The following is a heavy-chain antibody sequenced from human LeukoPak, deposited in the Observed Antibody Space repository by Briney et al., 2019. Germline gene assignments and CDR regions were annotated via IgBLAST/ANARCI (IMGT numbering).Heavy chain of an antibody. Sequence: GGSLRLSCAASGFTFSSYWMHWVRQVPGKGLVWVSRINSDGSSTSYADSVKGRFTISRDNAKNTLYVQMNSLGAEDTAVYYCSTGSGHAFDIWGRGTMVTVSS. D-gene: IGHD3-10*01. CDR2: INSDGSST. J-gene: IGHJ3*02. V-gene: IGHV3-74*01. CDR3: STGSGHAFDI. CDR1: GFTFSSYW.